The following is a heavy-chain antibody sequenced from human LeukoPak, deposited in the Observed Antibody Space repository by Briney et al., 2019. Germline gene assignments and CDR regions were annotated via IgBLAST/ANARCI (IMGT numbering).Heavy chain of an antibody. CDR3: AREVEHYGSLTYEYMDV. Sequence: SGGSLRLSCAASGFTFSSYEMIWVRQAPGKGLEWVSYIGTSGSTMYYADSVKGRFTISRDNAKNSLSLQMNSLRAEDTAVYYCAREVEHYGSLTYEYMDVWGKGTTVIVSS. J-gene: IGHJ6*03. D-gene: IGHD3-10*01. V-gene: IGHV3-48*03. CDR1: GFTFSSYE. CDR2: IGTSGSTM.